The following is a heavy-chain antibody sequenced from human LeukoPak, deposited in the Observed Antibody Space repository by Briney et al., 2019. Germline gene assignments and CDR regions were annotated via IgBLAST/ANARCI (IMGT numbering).Heavy chain of an antibody. CDR2: IIPILGIA. CDR1: GGTFSSYA. J-gene: IGHJ4*02. V-gene: IGHV1-69*04. CDR3: ARDSGRRGYSGYDLFDC. D-gene: IGHD5-12*01. Sequence: SVKVSCKASGGTFSSYAISWVRQAPGQGLEWMGRIIPILGIANYAQKFQGRVTITADKSTSTAYMELSSLRSEDTAVYYCARDSGRRGYSGYDLFDCWGQGTLVTVSS.